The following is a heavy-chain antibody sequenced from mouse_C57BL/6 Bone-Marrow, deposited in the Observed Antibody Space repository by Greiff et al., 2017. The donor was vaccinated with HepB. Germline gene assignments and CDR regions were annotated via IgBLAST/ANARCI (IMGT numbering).Heavy chain of an antibody. CDR2: IDPSDSET. Sequence: VKLQQPGAELVRPGSSVKLSCKASGYTFTSYWMHWVKQRPIQGLEWIGNIDPSDSETHYNQKFKDKATLTVDKSSSTAYMQLSSLTSEDSAVYYCARVITTVVAPYYFDYWGQGTTLTVSS. CDR3: ARVITTVVAPYYFDY. V-gene: IGHV1-52*01. J-gene: IGHJ2*01. D-gene: IGHD1-1*01. CDR1: GYTFTSYW.